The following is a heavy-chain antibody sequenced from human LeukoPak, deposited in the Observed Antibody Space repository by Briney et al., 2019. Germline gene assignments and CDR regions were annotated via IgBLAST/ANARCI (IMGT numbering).Heavy chain of an antibody. D-gene: IGHD3-10*01. V-gene: IGHV4-30-2*01. Sequence: TLSLTCAVSGGSISSGGYSWSWIRQPPGKGLEWIGYIYHSGSTYYNPSLKSRVTISVDRSKIQFSLKLSSVTAADTAVYYCARGRVTMVRGVRAAWFDPWGPGTLVTVSS. CDR1: GGSISSGGYS. CDR2: IYHSGST. CDR3: ARGRVTMVRGVRAAWFDP. J-gene: IGHJ5*02.